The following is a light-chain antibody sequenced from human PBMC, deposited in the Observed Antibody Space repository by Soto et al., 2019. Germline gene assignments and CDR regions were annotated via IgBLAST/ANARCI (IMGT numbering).Light chain of an antibody. CDR2: STN. Sequence: QAVVTQEPSFSVSPGGTVTLTCGLTSGSVSTSNYPSWHQQTPGQAPRTLIYSTNTRSSGVPDRCSGSILGNKAALTITGAHAYDESDYYCVLYTGSGILLVVGGTQLTVL. CDR3: VLYTGSGILL. J-gene: IGLJ7*01. CDR1: SGSVSTSNY. V-gene: IGLV8-61*01.